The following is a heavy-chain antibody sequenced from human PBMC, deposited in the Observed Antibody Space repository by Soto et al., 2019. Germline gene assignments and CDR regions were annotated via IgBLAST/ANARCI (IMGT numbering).Heavy chain of an antibody. Sequence: TSETLSLTCAVSGGSISSGGYSWSWIRQPPGKGLEWIGYIYHSGSTYYNPSLKSRVTISVDRSKNQFSLKLSSVTAADTAVYYCVRVPDRGGQGTLVTVSS. V-gene: IGHV4-30-2*01. CDR2: IYHSGST. CDR3: VRVPDR. CDR1: GGSISSGGYS. J-gene: IGHJ5*02. D-gene: IGHD2-2*01.